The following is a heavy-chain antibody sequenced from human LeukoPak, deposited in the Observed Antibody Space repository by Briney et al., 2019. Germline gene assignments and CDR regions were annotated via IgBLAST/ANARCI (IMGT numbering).Heavy chain of an antibody. J-gene: IGHJ5*02. CDR3: ARSAGALENWFDP. CDR2: IIPILGIA. CDR1: GGTFSSYA. V-gene: IGHV1-69*04. D-gene: IGHD1-26*01. Sequence: GASVKVSCKASGGTFSSYAISWVRQAPGQGLEWMGRIIPILGIANYAQKFQGRVTITADKSTSTAYMELSSLRSEDTAVYYCARSAGALENWFDPWGQGTLVTASS.